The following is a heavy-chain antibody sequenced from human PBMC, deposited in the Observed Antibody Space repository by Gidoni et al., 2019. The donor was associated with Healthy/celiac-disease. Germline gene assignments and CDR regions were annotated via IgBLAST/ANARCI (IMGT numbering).Heavy chain of an antibody. CDR3: AKGGSFGPLDAFDI. V-gene: IGHV3-30*18. CDR2: ISYDGSNK. Sequence: QVQLVESGGGVVQPGSSLRLSCAASGFTFRSYGMHWVRQAPGKGLEWVAVISYDGSNKYYADSVKGRFTISRDNSKNTLYLQMNSLRAEDTAVYYCAKGGSFGPLDAFDIWGQGTMVTVSS. CDR1: GFTFRSYG. D-gene: IGHD3-10*01. J-gene: IGHJ3*02.